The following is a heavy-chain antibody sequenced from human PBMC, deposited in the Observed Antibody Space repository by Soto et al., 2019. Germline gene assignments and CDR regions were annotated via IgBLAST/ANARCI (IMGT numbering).Heavy chain of an antibody. V-gene: IGHV1-3*05. CDR3: ARSTYSSGSRSYYYGMDV. CDR2: INAGNGNT. CDR1: GYTFTSYA. J-gene: IGHJ6*02. D-gene: IGHD6-19*01. Sequence: QVQLVQSGAEEKKPGASVKVSCKASGYTFTSYAMHWVRQAPGQRLEWMGWINAGNGNTKYSQKFQGRVTITRDTSASTAYMELSSRRSEDTAVYYCARSTYSSGSRSYYYGMDVWGQGTTVTVSS.